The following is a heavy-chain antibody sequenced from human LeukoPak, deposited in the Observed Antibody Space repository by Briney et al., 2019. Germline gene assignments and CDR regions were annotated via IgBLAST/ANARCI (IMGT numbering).Heavy chain of an antibody. V-gene: IGHV4-59*08. CDR3: ARQNGLYGDYGDY. CDR2: MFYGGST. D-gene: IGHD4-17*01. J-gene: IGHJ4*02. CDR1: GGSISDYSYY. Sequence: SETLSLTFTVSGGSISDYSYYWSWIRQPPGKGLEWIGYMFYGGSTNYNPSLKSRVTISVDMSKNQFSLKLSSVTAADTAVYYCARQNGLYGDYGDYWGQGALVTVSS.